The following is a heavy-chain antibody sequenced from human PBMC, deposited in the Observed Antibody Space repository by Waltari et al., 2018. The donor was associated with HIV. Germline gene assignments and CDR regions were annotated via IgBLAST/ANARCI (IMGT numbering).Heavy chain of an antibody. CDR3: VAGYYGRGDY. V-gene: IGHV4-39*01. D-gene: IGHD3-3*01. Sequence: QLQLQVSVPGLVKLSETLSLPSPFSGSSFSTSIYYWYWIRQPPGKGLEWIGSVYYSGSSYYNPSLKSRVTISVDTSKNQFSLKLSSVIAADTAVYYCVAGYYGRGDYWGQGTLVTVSS. CDR2: VYYSGSS. J-gene: IGHJ4*02. CDR1: GSSFSTSIYY.